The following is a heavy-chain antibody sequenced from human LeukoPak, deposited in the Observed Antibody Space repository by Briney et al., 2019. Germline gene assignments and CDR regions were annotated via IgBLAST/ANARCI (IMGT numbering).Heavy chain of an antibody. CDR2: ISSSSSTI. CDR3: ASPLISDCSSISCSNFDY. V-gene: IGHV3-48*01. Sequence: GGSLRLSCAASGFTFSSYTMNWVRQAPGKGLEWVSYISSSSSTIYYADSVKGRFTISRDNAKNSLYLQMNSLRAEDTAVYYCASPLISDCSSISCSNFDYWGQGTLVTVSS. D-gene: IGHD2-2*01. CDR1: GFTFSSYT. J-gene: IGHJ4*02.